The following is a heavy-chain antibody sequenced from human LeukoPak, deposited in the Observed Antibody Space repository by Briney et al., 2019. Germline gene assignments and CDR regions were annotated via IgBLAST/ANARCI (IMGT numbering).Heavy chain of an antibody. Sequence: PGGSLRLSCAASGFTFSDYYMSWIRQAPGKGLEWVSYISSSGSTIYYADSVKGRFTISRDNAKNSLYLQMNSLRAEDTAVYYCARAPRYSSGWYLPARQQNQYYFDYWGQGTLVTVSS. V-gene: IGHV3-11*01. D-gene: IGHD6-19*01. CDR1: GFTFSDYY. CDR3: ARAPRYSSGWYLPARQQNQYYFDY. J-gene: IGHJ4*02. CDR2: ISSSGSTI.